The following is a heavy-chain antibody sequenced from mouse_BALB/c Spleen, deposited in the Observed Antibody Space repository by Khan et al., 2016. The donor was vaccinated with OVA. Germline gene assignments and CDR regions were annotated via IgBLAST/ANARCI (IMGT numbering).Heavy chain of an antibody. D-gene: IGHD1-1*01. Sequence: EVQLQESGPGLVKPSQSLSLTCTVTGYSITSGYAWNWIRQFPGNKLEWMGYISYSGVTSYNQSLKSRISITRDTSKNQFFLQLNSVTTEDTATYYCARGNYYGYYFDYWGQGTTLTGSS. CDR3: ARGNYYGYYFDY. CDR2: ISYSGVT. V-gene: IGHV3-2*02. CDR1: GYSITSGYA. J-gene: IGHJ2*01.